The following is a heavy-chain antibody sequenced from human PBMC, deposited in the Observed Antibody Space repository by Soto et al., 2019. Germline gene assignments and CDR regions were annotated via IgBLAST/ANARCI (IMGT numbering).Heavy chain of an antibody. D-gene: IGHD4-17*01. CDR1: GFTFSSYW. CDR2: INSDGSST. CDR3: ARDNIDDYGDYTYFDY. V-gene: IGHV3-74*01. J-gene: IGHJ4*02. Sequence: EVQLVEPGGGLVQPGGSLRLSCAASGFTFSSYWMHWVRQAPGKGLVWVSRINSDGSSTSYADSVKGRFTISRDNAKNTLYLQMNSLRAEDTAVYYCARDNIDDYGDYTYFDYWGQGTLVTVSS.